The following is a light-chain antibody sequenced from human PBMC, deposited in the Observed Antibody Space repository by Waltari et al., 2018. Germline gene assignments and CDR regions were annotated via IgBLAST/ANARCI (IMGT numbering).Light chain of an antibody. Sequence: QSALTQPASVSGSPGQSITISCTGTNSYIGSYNFVSWYQQHPNKVPKLVLYEVSNRPSGVSNSFSGSKSGNTAFLTISGLQAEDEAEYYCSSYTKSTTQVFGTGTKVTVL. J-gene: IGLJ1*01. CDR3: SSYTKSTTQV. CDR2: EVS. CDR1: NSYIGSYNF. V-gene: IGLV2-14*01.